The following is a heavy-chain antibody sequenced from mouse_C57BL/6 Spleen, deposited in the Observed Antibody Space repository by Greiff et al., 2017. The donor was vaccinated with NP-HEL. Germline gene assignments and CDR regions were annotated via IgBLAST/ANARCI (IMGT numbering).Heavy chain of an antibody. Sequence: QVQLQQSGAELVKPGASVKISCKASGYAFSSYWMNWVKQRPGTGLEWIGQIYPGDGDTTYNGKFKGKATLTADQSSSTAYMQLSSLNSDESAVYFCARRNYDYYWFAYWGQGTLVTVAA. CDR1: GYAFSSYW. D-gene: IGHD2-4*01. J-gene: IGHJ3*01. V-gene: IGHV1-80*01. CDR3: ARRNYDYYWFAY. CDR2: IYPGDGDT.